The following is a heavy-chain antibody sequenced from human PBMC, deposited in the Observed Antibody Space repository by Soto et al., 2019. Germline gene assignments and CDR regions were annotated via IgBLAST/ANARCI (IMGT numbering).Heavy chain of an antibody. V-gene: IGHV1-69*02. CDR2: ITPILGIA. CDR3: ASVDYTRVVVAATSGWYYYYGMDV. CDR1: GGTFSSYR. J-gene: IGHJ6*02. D-gene: IGHD2-15*01. Sequence: QVQLVQSGAEVKKPGSSVKVSCKASGGTFSSYRISWVRQAPGQGLEWMGRITPILGIANYAQKFQGRVTITADKSTYTAYMELSSLRSEDTAVYYCASVDYTRVVVAATSGWYYYYGMDVWGQGTTVTVSS.